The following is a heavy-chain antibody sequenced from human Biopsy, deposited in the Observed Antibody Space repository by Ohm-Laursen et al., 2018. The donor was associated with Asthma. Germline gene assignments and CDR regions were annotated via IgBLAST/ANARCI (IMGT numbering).Heavy chain of an antibody. Sequence: TLSLTCRVSGGYTGSSDHHWAWIRQAPRKGLEWIGFVFWSGSTHYSRSLERRFSISIDTATNEFSMKLWSVTPADPAVYFCPRVVIYGDIYFGIDVWGPGITVVVS. J-gene: IGHJ6*02. CDR2: VFWSGST. V-gene: IGHV4-30-4*01. CDR3: PRVVIYGDIYFGIDV. D-gene: IGHD4-17*01. CDR1: GGYTGSSDHH.